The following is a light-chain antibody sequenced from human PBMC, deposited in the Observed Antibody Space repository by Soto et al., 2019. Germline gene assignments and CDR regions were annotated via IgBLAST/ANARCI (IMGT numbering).Light chain of an antibody. J-gene: IGKJ2*01. Sequence: EIVLTQSPATLSLSPGERATLSCRSSLGVSTYVAWYQHKPGQAPRLLIYDASNRATGIPARFSGSGSGTDFTLPSSSLEPEDVAVYYCQQRSNLPYTFGQGTKLEIK. CDR2: DAS. CDR1: LGVSTY. V-gene: IGKV3-11*01. CDR3: QQRSNLPYT.